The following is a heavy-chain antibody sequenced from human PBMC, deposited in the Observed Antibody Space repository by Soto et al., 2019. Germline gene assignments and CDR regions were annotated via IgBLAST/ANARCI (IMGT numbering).Heavy chain of an antibody. CDR1: GFTFSTNS. CDR2: ISGGGDST. J-gene: IGHJ5*02. D-gene: IGHD5-18*01. Sequence: EVQLLESGGGLVQPGGSLRLSCAASGFTFSTNSMTWVRQAPGKGLEWVCGISGGGDSTHYADSVKGRFTISRDNSKNMVYLQMNSLPADDTAVYFCSKWDGYGDQWGQGPLVTVSS. V-gene: IGHV3-23*01. CDR3: SKWDGYGDQ.